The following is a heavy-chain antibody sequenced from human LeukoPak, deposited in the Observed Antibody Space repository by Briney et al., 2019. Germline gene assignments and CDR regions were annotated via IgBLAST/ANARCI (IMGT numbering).Heavy chain of an antibody. Sequence: PGGSLRLSCAASGFTFSSYSMNWVRQAPGKGLEWVSFISTSSSYIYYADSVKGRFTISRDNAKNSLYLQMNSLRAEDTALYYCAKAQQLEYYYFDYWGQGTLVTVSS. CDR2: ISTSSSYI. D-gene: IGHD6-13*01. CDR3: AKAQQLEYYYFDY. J-gene: IGHJ4*02. CDR1: GFTFSSYS. V-gene: IGHV3-21*04.